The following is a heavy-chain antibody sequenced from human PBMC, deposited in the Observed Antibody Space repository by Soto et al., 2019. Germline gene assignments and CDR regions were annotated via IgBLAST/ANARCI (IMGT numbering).Heavy chain of an antibody. CDR2: ISSSSSYI. D-gene: IGHD4-17*01. V-gene: IGHV3-21*01. CDR1: GFTFSSYS. CDR3: ARDDYGDYVYAY. Sequence: PGGSLRLSCAASGFTFSSYSMNWVRQAPGKGLEWVSSISSSSSYIYYADSVKGRFAISRDNAKNSLYLQMNSLRAEDTAVYYCARDDYGDYVYAYWGQGTLVTVSS. J-gene: IGHJ4*02.